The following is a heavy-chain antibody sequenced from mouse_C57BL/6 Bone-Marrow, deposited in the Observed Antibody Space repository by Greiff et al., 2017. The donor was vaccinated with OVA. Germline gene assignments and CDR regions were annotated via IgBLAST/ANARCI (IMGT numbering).Heavy chain of an antibody. V-gene: IGHV1-42*01. CDR1: GYSFTGYY. J-gene: IGHJ3*01. D-gene: IGHD1-1*01. CDR2: INPSTGGT. CDR3: ARLLLRSWFAY. Sequence: EVQLQESGPELVKPGASVKISCKASGYSFTGYYMNWVKQSPEKSLEWIGEINPSTGGTTYNQKFKAKATLTVDKPSSTAYMQLKSLTSEDSAVYYCARLLLRSWFAYWGQGTLVTVSA.